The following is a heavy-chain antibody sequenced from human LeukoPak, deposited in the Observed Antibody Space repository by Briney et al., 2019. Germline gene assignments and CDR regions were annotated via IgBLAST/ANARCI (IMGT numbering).Heavy chain of an antibody. V-gene: IGHV4-34*01. Sequence: PSETLSLTCAVYGGSFSGYYWSWIRQPPGKGLEWIGEINHSGSTNYNPSLKSRVTISVDTSKNQFSLKLSSVTAADTAVYYCANAGGGTTVKNFQHWGQGTLVTVSS. D-gene: IGHD4-11*01. CDR3: ANAGGGTTVKNFQH. CDR2: INHSGST. J-gene: IGHJ1*01. CDR1: GGSFSGYY.